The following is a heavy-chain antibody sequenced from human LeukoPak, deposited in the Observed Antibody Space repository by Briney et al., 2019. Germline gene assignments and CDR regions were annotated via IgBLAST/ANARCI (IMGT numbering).Heavy chain of an antibody. D-gene: IGHD6-13*01. Sequence: ASVKVSCKASGYTFTGYYMHWVRQAPGQGLEWMGWINPNSGGTNYAQKFQGRVTMTRDTSISTAYMELSSLGSEDTAVYYCARGPGVAAADLYYYYYMDVWGKGTTVTISS. CDR2: INPNSGGT. J-gene: IGHJ6*03. CDR1: GYTFTGYY. CDR3: ARGPGVAAADLYYYYYMDV. V-gene: IGHV1-2*02.